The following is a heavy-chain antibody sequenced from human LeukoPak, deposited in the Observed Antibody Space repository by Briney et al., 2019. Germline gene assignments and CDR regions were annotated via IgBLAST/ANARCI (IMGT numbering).Heavy chain of an antibody. CDR2: INSDASST. J-gene: IGHJ6*04. Sequence: HPGGSLRLSCAASGFSFSTSWMRWVRQVPGKGLVWVSLINSDASSTTYADSVKGRFTISRDNAKNTVYLQMNSLRPEDTAVYYCARDRFYIPDVWGKGTTVTVSS. CDR1: GFSFSTSW. D-gene: IGHD3-10*01. CDR3: ARDRFYIPDV. V-gene: IGHV3-74*03.